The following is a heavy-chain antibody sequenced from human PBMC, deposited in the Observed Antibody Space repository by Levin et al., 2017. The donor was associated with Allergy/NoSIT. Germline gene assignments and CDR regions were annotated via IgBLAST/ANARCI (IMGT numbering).Heavy chain of an antibody. D-gene: IGHD3-3*01. V-gene: IGHV3-30-3*01. CDR2: ISYDGSNK. Sequence: GGSLRLSCAASGFTFSSYAMHWVRQAPGKGLEWVAVISYDGSNKYYADSVKGRFTISRDNSKNTLYLQMNSLRAEDTAVYYCARVGRSGQKLDYYYYGMDVWGQGTTVTVSS. J-gene: IGHJ6*02. CDR3: ARVGRSGQKLDYYYYGMDV. CDR1: GFTFSSYA.